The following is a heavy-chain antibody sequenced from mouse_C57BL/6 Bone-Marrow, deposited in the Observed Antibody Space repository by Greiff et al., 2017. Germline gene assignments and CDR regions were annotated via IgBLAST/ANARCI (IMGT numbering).Heavy chain of an antibody. CDR3: ARAYYGNYDYFDY. CDR1: VYTFTSYW. Sequence: VQLQQPLAVLVKPGASVSLSCKASVYTFTSYWMHWVMQRPGQGLELIGMIPPICFSTNYNEKFKSKSTLSVDKSSSTAYMQLGSLTSEDSAVEYCARAYYGNYDYFDYWGQGTTLTGAS. J-gene: IGHJ2*01. D-gene: IGHD2-1*01. V-gene: IGHV1-64*01. CDR2: IPPICFST.